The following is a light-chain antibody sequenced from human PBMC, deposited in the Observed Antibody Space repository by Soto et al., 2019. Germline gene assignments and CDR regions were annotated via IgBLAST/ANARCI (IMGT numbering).Light chain of an antibody. CDR3: QQRHMWPIT. CDR1: QSFRGL. CDR2: DAY. V-gene: IGKV3-11*01. J-gene: IGKJ5*01. Sequence: VLTQSPVTLSLSPGERATLSCRASQSFRGLLAWYQQKPGQAPRLHIYDAYNRATGIPPRFSGSGSGTDFTPTFSSLEPEDSAVYYCQQRHMWPITFGQGTRLEIK.